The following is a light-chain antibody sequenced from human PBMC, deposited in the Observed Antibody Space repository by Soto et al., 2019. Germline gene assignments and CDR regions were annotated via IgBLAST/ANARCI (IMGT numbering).Light chain of an antibody. CDR3: QQYNSYSQT. Sequence: TQSPSTLSASVGDIVTITCRASQSISSWLAWYQQKPGKAPKLLIYDASSLESGVPSRFSGSGSGTEFTLTISSLQPDDFATYYCQQYNSYSQTFGQGTKV. V-gene: IGKV1-5*01. CDR1: QSISSW. J-gene: IGKJ1*01. CDR2: DAS.